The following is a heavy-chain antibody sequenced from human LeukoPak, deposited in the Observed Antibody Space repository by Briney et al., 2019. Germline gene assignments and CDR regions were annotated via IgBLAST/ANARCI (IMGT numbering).Heavy chain of an antibody. CDR3: ARSGWYCSSNGCIPFEY. D-gene: IGHD2-2*01. CDR1: GYTFTSYG. Sequence: ASVKVSCKASGYTFTSYGISWVRQAPGQGPEWMGWISAYNGNTNYAQKLQGRVTMTTDTSTSTAYMELRSLRSDDTAVYYCARSGWYCSSNGCIPFEYWGQGTLVTVSS. V-gene: IGHV1-18*01. J-gene: IGHJ4*02. CDR2: ISAYNGNT.